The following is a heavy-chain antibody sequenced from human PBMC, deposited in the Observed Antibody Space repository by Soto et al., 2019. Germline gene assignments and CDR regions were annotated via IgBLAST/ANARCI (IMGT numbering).Heavy chain of an antibody. V-gene: IGHV1-69*12. CDR1: GGTFSSYA. CDR3: ASLPPPIQLWLGF. D-gene: IGHD5-18*01. CDR2: IIPIFGTA. J-gene: IGHJ4*02. Sequence: QVQLVQSGAEVKKPGSSVKVSCKASGGTFSSYAISWVRQAPGQGLEWMGGIIPIFGTANYAQKFQGRATITADESTTPAYMDLSSLSSEDTAVYYCASLPPPIQLWLGFWGQGTLVTVSS.